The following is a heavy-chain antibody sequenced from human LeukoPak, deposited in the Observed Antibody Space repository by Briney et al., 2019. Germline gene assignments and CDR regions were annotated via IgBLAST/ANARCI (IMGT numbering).Heavy chain of an antibody. D-gene: IGHD2-2*01. CDR2: IWYDGSNK. Sequence: GRSLRLSCAASGFTFSSYGMHWVRQAPGKGLEWVAVIWYDGSNKYYADSVKGRFTISRDNSKNTLYLQMHSLRAEDTAVYYCARDWGQLPDYWGQGTLVTVSS. CDR3: ARDWGQLPDY. CDR1: GFTFSSYG. J-gene: IGHJ4*02. V-gene: IGHV3-33*01.